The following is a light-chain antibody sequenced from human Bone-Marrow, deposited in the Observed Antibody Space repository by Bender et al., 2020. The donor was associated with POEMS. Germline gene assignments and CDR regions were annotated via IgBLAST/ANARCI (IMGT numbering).Light chain of an antibody. CDR3: VVWDDSLSGRV. Sequence: QSVLTQPPSASGTPGQRVTISCSGSSSNIGTNPVNWYQQLPGTAPKILIYKNDQRASGVPDRFSASKSDTSASLAISGLRSEDEADYYCVVWDDSLSGRVFGGGTKLTVL. J-gene: IGLJ3*02. CDR2: KND. CDR1: SSNIGTNP. V-gene: IGLV1-44*01.